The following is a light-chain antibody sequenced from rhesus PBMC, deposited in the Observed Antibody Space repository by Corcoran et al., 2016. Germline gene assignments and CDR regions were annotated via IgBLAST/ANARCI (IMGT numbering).Light chain of an antibody. J-gene: IGLJ1*01. Sequence: QAAPTQSPSVSGSAGQSVTIFCTGTVSDIGHFNAVSWYQQHPGKAPKLMIYDVTKRPSGVSDRFFGSKSGNTASLTISGLQAEDEADYYCSSLAGSVNYYIFGTGTRLTVL. CDR3: SSLAGSVNYYI. V-gene: IGLV2-19*02. CDR2: DVT. CDR1: VSDIGHFNA.